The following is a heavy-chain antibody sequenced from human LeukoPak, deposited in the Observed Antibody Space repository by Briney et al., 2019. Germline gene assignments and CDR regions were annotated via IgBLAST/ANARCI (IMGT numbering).Heavy chain of an antibody. J-gene: IGHJ4*02. D-gene: IGHD5-24*01. Sequence: GGSLRLSCAASGFTVSSNYMSWVRQAPGKGLEWVSVIYSGGSTYYADSVKGRFTISRDNSKNTLYFQMNSLRAEDTAVYYCARISRDGYNYYFDYWGQGTLVTVSS. CDR3: ARISRDGYNYYFDY. CDR2: IYSGGST. V-gene: IGHV3-53*01. CDR1: GFTVSSNY.